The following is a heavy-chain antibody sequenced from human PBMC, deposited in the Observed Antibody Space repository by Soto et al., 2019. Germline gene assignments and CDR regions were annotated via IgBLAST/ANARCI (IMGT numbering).Heavy chain of an antibody. CDR3: ARRCTGNSRTPLGVCGVNF. D-gene: IGHD2-8*02. Sequence: SETLSLTCTFSVASIISSYWSWIRQPPGKGLAWIGYIFHSGSTNYNPSLKSRVTISVDTSKNQFSLNLSSLTTADTTVYFCARRCTGNSRTPLGVCGVNFCGQGFLVIFTS. CDR1: VASIISSY. V-gene: IGHV4-59*08. CDR2: IFHSGST. J-gene: IGHJ1*01.